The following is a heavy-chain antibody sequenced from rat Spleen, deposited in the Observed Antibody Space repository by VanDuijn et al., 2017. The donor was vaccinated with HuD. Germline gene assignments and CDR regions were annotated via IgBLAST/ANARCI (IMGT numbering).Heavy chain of an antibody. CDR3: TTDGYSFDY. CDR2: ISSDGGRN. D-gene: IGHD1-12*03. CDR1: GFTFNNYW. V-gene: IGHV5-31*01. J-gene: IGHJ2*01. Sequence: EVQLVESGGGLVQPGRSLKLSCVASGFTFNNYWMTWIRQAPGKGLEWVATISSDGGRNFYRDSVKGRFTISRDNAKSSLYLQMDSLRSDATATYYCTTDGYSFDYWGQGVMVTVSS.